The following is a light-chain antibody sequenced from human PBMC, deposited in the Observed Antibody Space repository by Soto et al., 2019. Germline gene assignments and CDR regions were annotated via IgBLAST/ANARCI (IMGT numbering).Light chain of an antibody. CDR3: QQRSNWPLLT. CDR2: DAS. V-gene: IGKV3-11*01. CDR1: QSVSTY. Sequence: EILLTQSSATLSLSPGERATLSCRASQSVSTYLAWYQQNPGQAPRLLIYDASNRATGIPARFSGSGSGTDFTLTISSLEPEDFAVYYCQQRSNWPLLTFGGGTRVEIK. J-gene: IGKJ4*01.